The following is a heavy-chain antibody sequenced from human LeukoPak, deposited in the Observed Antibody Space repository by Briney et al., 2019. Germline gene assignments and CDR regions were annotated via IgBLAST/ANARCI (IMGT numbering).Heavy chain of an antibody. CDR2: IYHSGST. D-gene: IGHD3-10*01. Sequence: PSETLSLTCAVSGYSISSGYYWGWIRQPPGKGLEWIGSIYHSGSTYYNPSLKSRVTISVDTSKNQFSLKLSSVTAADTAVYYCARLPIMVREIAHDAFDIWGQGTMVTVSS. V-gene: IGHV4-38-2*01. CDR3: ARLPIMVREIAHDAFDI. CDR1: GYSISSGYY. J-gene: IGHJ3*02.